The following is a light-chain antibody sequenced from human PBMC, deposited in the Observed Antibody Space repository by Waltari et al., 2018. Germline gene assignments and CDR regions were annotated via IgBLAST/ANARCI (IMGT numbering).Light chain of an antibody. Sequence: DIVMTQSPDSLTVSLGERATINCKSSHILLSYSNNKNYISWYQQKPGQAPKLLIYWASTRDSGVPDRFSGSGSETDFTLTISSLQAEDVAVYHCHQYFAPPYTFGRGTKLEIK. CDR1: HILLSYSNNKNY. V-gene: IGKV4-1*01. J-gene: IGKJ2*01. CDR3: HQYFAPPYT. CDR2: WAS.